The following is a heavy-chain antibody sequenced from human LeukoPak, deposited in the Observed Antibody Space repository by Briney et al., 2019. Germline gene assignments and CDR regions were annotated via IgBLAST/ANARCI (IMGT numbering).Heavy chain of an antibody. CDR1: GFTFSSYS. Sequence: PRGSLRLSCAASGFTFSSYSMNWVRQAPGKGLEWVSSISSSSSYIYYADSVKGRFTISRDNAKNSLYLQMNSLRAEDTAVYYCASPRGQQLVPYYFDYWGQGTLVTVSS. D-gene: IGHD6-13*01. CDR2: ISSSSSYI. J-gene: IGHJ4*02. V-gene: IGHV3-21*01. CDR3: ASPRGQQLVPYYFDY.